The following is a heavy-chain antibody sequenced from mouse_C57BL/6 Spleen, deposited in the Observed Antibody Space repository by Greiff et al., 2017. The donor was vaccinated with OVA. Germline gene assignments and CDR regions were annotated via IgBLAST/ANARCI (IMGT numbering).Heavy chain of an antibody. CDR2: IYPGDGDT. Sequence: VQLQQSGAELVKPGASVKISCKASGYAFSSYWMNWVKQRPGKGLEWIGQIYPGDGDTNYNGKFKGKATLTADKSSSTDYMQLSSLTSEDSAVYICARAGNSWYFEVWGTGTTVTASS. J-gene: IGHJ1*03. V-gene: IGHV1-80*01. CDR1: GYAFSSYW. CDR3: ARAGNSWYFEV.